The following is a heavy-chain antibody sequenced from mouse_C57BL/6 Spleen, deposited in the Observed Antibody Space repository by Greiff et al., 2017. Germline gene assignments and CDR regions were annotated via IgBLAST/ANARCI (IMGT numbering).Heavy chain of an antibody. J-gene: IGHJ2*01. Sequence: QVQLQQPGAELVMPGASVKLSCKASGYTFTSYWMHWVKQRPGQGLEWIGEIDPSDSYTNYNQKFKGKSTLTVDKSSSTAYMQLSSLTSEDSAVYYGARAPNWFYFDYWGQGTTLTVSS. CDR1: GYTFTSYW. CDR3: ARAPNWFYFDY. CDR2: IDPSDSYT. D-gene: IGHD4-1*01. V-gene: IGHV1-69*01.